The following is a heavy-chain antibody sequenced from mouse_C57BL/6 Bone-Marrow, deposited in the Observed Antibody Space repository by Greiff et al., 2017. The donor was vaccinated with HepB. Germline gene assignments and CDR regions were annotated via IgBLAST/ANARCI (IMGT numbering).Heavy chain of an antibody. Sequence: QVQLQQPGAELVRPGSSVKLSCKASGYTFTSYWMHWVKQRPGRGLEWIGRIDPNSGGTKYNEKFKSKATLTVDKPSSTAYMQLSSLTSENSAVYYCARSRDSNYTHNYAMDYWGQGTSVTVSS. CDR2: IDPNSGGT. D-gene: IGHD2-5*01. CDR3: ARSRDSNYTHNYAMDY. CDR1: GYTFTSYW. V-gene: IGHV1-72*01. J-gene: IGHJ4*01.